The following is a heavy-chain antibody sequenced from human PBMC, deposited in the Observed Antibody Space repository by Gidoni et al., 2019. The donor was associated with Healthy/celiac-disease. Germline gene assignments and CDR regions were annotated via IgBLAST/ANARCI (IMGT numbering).Heavy chain of an antibody. J-gene: IGHJ4*02. Sequence: QVQLVESGGGVVQPGRSLRLSCAASGFTFSSYGMHWVSQAPGKGLEWVAVISYDGSNKYYADSVKGRFTISRDNSKNTLYLQMNSLRAEDTAVYYCAKATQRYFDYWGQGTLVTVSS. CDR3: AKATQRYFDY. CDR1: GFTFSSYG. CDR2: ISYDGSNK. V-gene: IGHV3-30*18. D-gene: IGHD6-25*01.